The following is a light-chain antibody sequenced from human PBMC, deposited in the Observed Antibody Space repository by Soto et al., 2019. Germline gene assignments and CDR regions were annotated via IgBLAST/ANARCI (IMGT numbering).Light chain of an antibody. V-gene: IGKV3-20*01. Sequence: EIVLTQSPGTLSLSPGDGASLSCRASQSVPTSLLAWYRQTPGQAPSLLIYRISTRATGVSDRFSGSGSGTDFTLTISRLEAEDFAVYYCQQYGSSPYTFGQGTKVEMK. CDR1: QSVPTSL. CDR2: RIS. CDR3: QQYGSSPYT. J-gene: IGKJ2*01.